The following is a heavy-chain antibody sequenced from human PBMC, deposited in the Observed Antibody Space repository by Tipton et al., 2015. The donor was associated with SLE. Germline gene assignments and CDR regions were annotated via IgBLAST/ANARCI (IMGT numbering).Heavy chain of an antibody. Sequence: TLSLTCSVSGDSISGRYWSWIRQPPGKGLEWIGNIYYSGNTDYNPSLKSRVTISVDTSKNQFSLKLSSVTAADTAVYYCARSPPRPLGYYYYYYYMDVWGKGTTVTVSS. CDR1: GDSISGRY. CDR3: ARSPPRPLGYYYYYYYMDV. J-gene: IGHJ6*03. V-gene: IGHV4-59*11. D-gene: IGHD7-27*01. CDR2: IYYSGNT.